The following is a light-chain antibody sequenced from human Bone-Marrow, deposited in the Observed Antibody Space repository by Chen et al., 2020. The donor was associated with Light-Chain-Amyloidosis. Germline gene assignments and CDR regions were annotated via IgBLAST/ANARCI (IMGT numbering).Light chain of an antibody. CDR1: HNVQAS. Sequence: DVQLTQPPATLSASIGDRVIISCRAGHNVQASMAWYLQKPGRAPTLLIYAASSLESDVPSRFSGSGSGTEFTLTINDLQSDDFATYYCQQYATSWTFGQGTKVDLK. V-gene: IGKV1-5*03. CDR2: AAS. J-gene: IGKJ1*01. CDR3: QQYATSWT.